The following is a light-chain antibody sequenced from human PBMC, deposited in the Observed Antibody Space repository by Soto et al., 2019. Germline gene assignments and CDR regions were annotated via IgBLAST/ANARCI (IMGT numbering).Light chain of an antibody. V-gene: IGKV1-33*01. Sequence: DIQMTQSPSSLSSSVPDRFTITCQASHDIRKYLNWYQQKPGKAPRLLIYDASNMEKGVPSRFTGSGSGTDFILTISSLQPEDIATYYCQQYENFPITFGQGTRLEIK. CDR2: DAS. J-gene: IGKJ5*01. CDR1: HDIRKY. CDR3: QQYENFPIT.